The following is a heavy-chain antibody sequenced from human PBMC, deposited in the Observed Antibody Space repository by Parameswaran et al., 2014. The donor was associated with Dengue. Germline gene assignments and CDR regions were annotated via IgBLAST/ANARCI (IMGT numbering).Heavy chain of an antibody. D-gene: IGHD6-13*01. J-gene: IGHJ4*02. CDR2: MSSSGSST. Sequence: VRQMPGKGLEWLPYMSSSGSSTYYADSVKGRFTISRDNSKNTLYLQVNSLRAEDTAVYYCAKEDSSWYLDYFDYWGQGTLVTVSS. CDR3: AKEDSSWYLDYFDY. V-gene: IGHV3-23*01.